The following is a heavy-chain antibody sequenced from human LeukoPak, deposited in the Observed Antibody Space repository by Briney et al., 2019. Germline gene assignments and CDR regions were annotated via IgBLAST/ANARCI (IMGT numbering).Heavy chain of an antibody. CDR3: GRQLTASSGYYTDY. CDR1: GYTFTSYD. J-gene: IGHJ4*02. CDR2: MNPNSGNT. D-gene: IGHD3-22*01. Sequence: ASVKVSCKASGYTFTSYDINWVRQATGQGLEWMGWMNPNSGNTGYAQKFQGRVTMTRNTSISTAYMELSSLRSEDTAVYYCGRQLTASSGYYTDYWGQGTLVTVSS. V-gene: IGHV1-8*01.